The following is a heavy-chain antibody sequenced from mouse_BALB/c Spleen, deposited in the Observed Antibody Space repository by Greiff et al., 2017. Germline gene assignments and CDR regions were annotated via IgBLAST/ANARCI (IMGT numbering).Heavy chain of an antibody. V-gene: IGHV1-5*01. D-gene: IGHD2-2*01. CDR1: GYSFTSYW. CDR3: TNLYGYDDAMDY. Sequence: VQLKESGTVLARPGASVKMSCKASGYSFTSYWMHWVKQRPGQGLEWIGAIYPGNSDTSYNQKFKGKAKLTAVTSASTAYMELSSLTNEDSAVYYCTNLYGYDDAMDYWGQGTSVTVSS. CDR2: IYPGNSDT. J-gene: IGHJ4*01.